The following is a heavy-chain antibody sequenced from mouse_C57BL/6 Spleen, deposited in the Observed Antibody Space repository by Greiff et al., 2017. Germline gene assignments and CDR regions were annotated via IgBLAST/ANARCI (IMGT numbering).Heavy chain of an antibody. Sequence: QVQLQQSGAELVKPGASVKISCKASGYAFSSYWMNWVKQRPGKGLEWIGQIYPGDGDTNYNGKFKGKATLTADKSSSTAYMQLSSLTSEDSAVYFCARGAYGSFYYAMDYWGQGTSVTVSS. V-gene: IGHV1-80*01. D-gene: IGHD1-1*01. CDR3: ARGAYGSFYYAMDY. CDR1: GYAFSSYW. J-gene: IGHJ4*01. CDR2: IYPGDGDT.